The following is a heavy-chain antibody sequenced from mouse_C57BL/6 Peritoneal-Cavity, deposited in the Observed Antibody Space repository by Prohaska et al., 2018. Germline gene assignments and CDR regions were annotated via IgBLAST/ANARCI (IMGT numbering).Heavy chain of an antibody. CDR1: GYTFTDYY. D-gene: IGHD1-1*01. J-gene: IGHJ2*01. CDR2: INPYNGGT. V-gene: IGHV1-19*01. Sequence: EVQLQQSVPVLVKPGASLKMSCRASGYTFTDYYMNWVKQSHGKSLEWIGVINPYNGGTSYTQKFKCKATLTVEKSSSTAYMELNSQRTEDAVDYCFASFYSSSHYDYWGQGTTVTVSS. CDR3: ASFYSSSHYDY.